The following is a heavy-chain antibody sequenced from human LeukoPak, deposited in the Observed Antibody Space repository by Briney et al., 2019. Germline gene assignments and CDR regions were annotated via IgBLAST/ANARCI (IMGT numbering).Heavy chain of an antibody. CDR1: GYTFTGYY. V-gene: IGHV1-2*02. CDR2: INPNSGGT. Sequence: ASVKVSCKASGYTFTGYYMHWVRQAPGQGLEWMGWINPNSGGTNYAQKFQGGVTMTRDTSISTAYMELSRLRSDDTAVYYCAREGITIFGVVGIYYYYGMDVWGQGTTVTVSS. J-gene: IGHJ6*02. D-gene: IGHD3-3*01. CDR3: AREGITIFGVVGIYYYYGMDV.